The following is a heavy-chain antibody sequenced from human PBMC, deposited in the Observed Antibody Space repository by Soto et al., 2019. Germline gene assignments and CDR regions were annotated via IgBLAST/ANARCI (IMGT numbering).Heavy chain of an antibody. CDR2: IWYDGSNK. J-gene: IGHJ4*02. D-gene: IGHD5-12*01. CDR1: GFTFSSYG. CDR3: ARDGEGIVAKSIDY. V-gene: IGHV3-33*01. Sequence: QVQLVESGGGVVQPGRSLRLSCAASGFTFSSYGMHWVRQAPGKGLEWVAVIWYDGSNKYYADSVKGRFTISRDNSKNPLYLQMNSLRAEDTAVYYCARDGEGIVAKSIDYWGQGTLVTVSS.